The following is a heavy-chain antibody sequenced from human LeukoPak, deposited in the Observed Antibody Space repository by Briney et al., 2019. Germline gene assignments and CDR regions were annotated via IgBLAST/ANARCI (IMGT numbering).Heavy chain of an antibody. Sequence: SGGSLRLSCAASGFTFSSYWMHWVRQAPGKGLVWVSRINSDGSSTSYADSVKGRFTISRDNAKNTLYLQMNSLRAEDTAVYYCAKDPSTAMVNDWSDFDYWGQGTLVTVSS. V-gene: IGHV3-74*01. CDR1: GFTFSSYW. CDR2: INSDGSST. CDR3: AKDPSTAMVNDWSDFDY. D-gene: IGHD5-18*01. J-gene: IGHJ4*02.